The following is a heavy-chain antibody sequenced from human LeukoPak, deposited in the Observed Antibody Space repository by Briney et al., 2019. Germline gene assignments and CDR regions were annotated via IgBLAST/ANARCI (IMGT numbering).Heavy chain of an antibody. CDR2: INPNSGGT. CDR1: GYTFTGYY. V-gene: IGHV1-2*02. D-gene: IGHD6-19*01. Sequence: ASVKVSRKASGYTFTGYYMHWVRQAPGQGLEWMGWINPNSGGTNYAQKFQGRVTMTRDTSISTAYMELSRLRSDDTAVYYCAQGQWLVDAFDIWGQGTMVTVSS. CDR3: AQGQWLVDAFDI. J-gene: IGHJ3*02.